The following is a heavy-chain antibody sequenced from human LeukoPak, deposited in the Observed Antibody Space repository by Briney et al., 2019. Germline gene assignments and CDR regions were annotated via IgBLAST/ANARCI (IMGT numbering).Heavy chain of an antibody. D-gene: IGHD6-19*01. V-gene: IGHV3-21*01. CDR3: ARDGQWLVREGLDY. J-gene: IGHJ4*02. Sequence: PGGSLRLSCAASGFAFSSYAMSWVRQAPGKGLEWVSSISSSSSYIYYADSVKGRFTISRDNAKNSLYLQMNSLRAEDTAVYYCARDGQWLVREGLDYWSQGTLVTVSS. CDR2: ISSSSSYI. CDR1: GFAFSSYA.